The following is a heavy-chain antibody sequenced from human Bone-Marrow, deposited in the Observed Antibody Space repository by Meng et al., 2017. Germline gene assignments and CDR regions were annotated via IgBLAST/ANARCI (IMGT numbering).Heavy chain of an antibody. D-gene: IGHD6-19*01. CDR2: IYYSGST. Sequence: SETLSLTCTVSGGSISSYYWSWIRQPPGKGLEWIGYIYYSGSTNYNPSLKSRVTISVDTSKNQFSLTLSSVTAADTAVYYCAREEVAGIFDYWGQGTLVTVSS. CDR1: GGSISSYY. CDR3: AREEVAGIFDY. V-gene: IGHV4-59*01. J-gene: IGHJ4*02.